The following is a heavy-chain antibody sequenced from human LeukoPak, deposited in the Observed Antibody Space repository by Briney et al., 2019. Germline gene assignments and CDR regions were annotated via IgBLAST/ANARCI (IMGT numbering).Heavy chain of an antibody. J-gene: IGHJ4*02. V-gene: IGHV3-23*01. D-gene: IGHD3-22*01. Sequence: GGSLRLSCAASAFTFSSYAMSWVRQAPGKGLEWVSAISGSGGSTYYADSVKGRFTISRDNSKNTVYLQMNSLRAEDTAVYYCAKDPQDSSGDFPVGTFDYWGQGTLVTVSS. CDR2: ISGSGGST. CDR1: AFTFSSYA. CDR3: AKDPQDSSGDFPVGTFDY.